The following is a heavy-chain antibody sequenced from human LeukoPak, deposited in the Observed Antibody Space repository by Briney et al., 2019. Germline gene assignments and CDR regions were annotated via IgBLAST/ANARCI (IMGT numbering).Heavy chain of an antibody. J-gene: IGHJ4*02. CDR3: ARDLSLVVITPPFYYFDY. CDR1: GYTFTGYY. V-gene: IGHV1-2*02. D-gene: IGHD3-22*01. Sequence: GASVKVSCKASGYTFTGYYMHWVRQAPRQGLEWTGWINPNSGGTNYAQKFQGRVTMTRDTSISTAYMELTRLRSDDTAVYYCARDLSLVVITPPFYYFDYWGQGTLVTVSS. CDR2: INPNSGGT.